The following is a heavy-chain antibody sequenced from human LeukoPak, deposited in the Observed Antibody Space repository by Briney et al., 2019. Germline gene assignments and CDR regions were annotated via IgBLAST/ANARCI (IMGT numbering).Heavy chain of an antibody. J-gene: IGHJ4*02. CDR2: IIPTFGTA. D-gene: IGHD6-13*01. Sequence: GASVKVSCKASGGTFSSYAMSWVRQAPGQGLEWMGGIIPTFGTANYAQKFQGRVTITTDESTSTAYMELSSLRSEDTAVYYCGVGSSWTSFDYWGQGTLVTVSS. V-gene: IGHV1-69*05. CDR3: GVGSSWTSFDY. CDR1: GGTFSSYA.